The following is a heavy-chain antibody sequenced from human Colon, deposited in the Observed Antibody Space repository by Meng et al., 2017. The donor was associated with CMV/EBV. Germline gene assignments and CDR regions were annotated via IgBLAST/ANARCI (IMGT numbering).Heavy chain of an antibody. CDR2: VTYGGPPK. D-gene: IGHD5-18*01. CDR1: FSTCG. V-gene: IGHV3-30*18. J-gene: IGHJ4*02. Sequence: FSTCGVHWVRQAPGKGLEGVAVVTYGGPPKSYADSVKGRFTISRDNSKTTLYLEMNSLRVEDTAVYYCAKESASATGGYTYGPQGFDYWGQGTLVTVSS. CDR3: AKESASATGGYTYGPQGFDY.